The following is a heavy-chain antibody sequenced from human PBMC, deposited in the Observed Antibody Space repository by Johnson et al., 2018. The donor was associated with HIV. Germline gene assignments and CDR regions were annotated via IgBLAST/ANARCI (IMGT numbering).Heavy chain of an antibody. Sequence: VQLVESGGGLVQPGGSLRLSCAASGFPFSSFAMSWVRQAPGKGLEWVSSISGGGGSIYYADSVKGRVTISRDNSKNTLYLQLNGLRAEDTAVYYCAKDPRFSNGGAFDIWGQGTKVTVSS. V-gene: IGHV3-23*04. J-gene: IGHJ3*02. CDR2: ISGGGGSI. CDR1: GFPFSSFA. CDR3: AKDPRFSNGGAFDI. D-gene: IGHD3-16*01.